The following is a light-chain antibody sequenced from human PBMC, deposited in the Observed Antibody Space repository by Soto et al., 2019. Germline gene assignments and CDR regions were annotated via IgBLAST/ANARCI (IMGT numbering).Light chain of an antibody. CDR2: GAS. V-gene: IGKV3-20*01. CDR1: QRVTNSY. J-gene: IGKJ1*01. CDR3: QQYGSSPRT. Sequence: EILLTQSPGSLSLSPGERDTLSCRASQRVTNSYLAWYQQKPGQAPRLLIYGASSRATGIPDRFSGSGSGTEFALTISNMEPEDFAVYYCQQYGSSPRTFGQGTKVEIK.